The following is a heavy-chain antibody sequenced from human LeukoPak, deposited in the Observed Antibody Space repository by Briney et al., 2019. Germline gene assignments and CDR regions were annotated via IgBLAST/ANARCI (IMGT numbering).Heavy chain of an antibody. V-gene: IGHV3-7*01. Sequence: GGSLRLSCAASGFTFTNYWMSWVRQAPGKGREWVAKIKQDESEIYYVDSVKGRFTISRDNAKNSLSLQMNSLRAEDTAVYHCASGSGPMAVSYWGQGTLVTVSS. J-gene: IGHJ4*02. CDR2: IKQDESEI. CDR1: GFTFTNYW. D-gene: IGHD2-8*02. CDR3: ASGSGPMAVSY.